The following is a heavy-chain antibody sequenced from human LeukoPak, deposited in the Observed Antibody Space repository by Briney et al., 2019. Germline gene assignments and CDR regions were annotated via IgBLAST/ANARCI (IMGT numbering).Heavy chain of an antibody. J-gene: IGHJ4*02. CDR2: INHSGST. V-gene: IGHV4-34*01. CDR1: GGSISSYY. Sequence: PSETLSLTCTVSGGSISSYYWSWIRQPPGKGLEWIGEINHSGSTNYNPSLKSRVTISVDTSKNQFSLKLSSVTAADTAVYYCARGDNCSSTSCYLSFFQWWGQGTLVTVSS. CDR3: ARGDNCSSTSCYLSFFQW. D-gene: IGHD2-2*01.